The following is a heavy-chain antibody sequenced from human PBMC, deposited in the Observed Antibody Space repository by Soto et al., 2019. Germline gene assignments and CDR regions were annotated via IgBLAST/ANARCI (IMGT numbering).Heavy chain of an antibody. V-gene: IGHV4-59*02. CDR1: GASVSAGY. D-gene: IGHD3-22*01. J-gene: IGHJ5*02. CDR2: MYFGGSF. CDR3: ATSYYDTTGFAVDP. Sequence: QVQLQESGPGLVKPSETLSLTCTVSGASVSAGYWSWIRQPPGKGLEWIGFMYFGGSFNYNPALTSRVSISVETSKNQFSMKVTSVTAADTAVYYCATSYYDTTGFAVDPWGQGTLVTVSS.